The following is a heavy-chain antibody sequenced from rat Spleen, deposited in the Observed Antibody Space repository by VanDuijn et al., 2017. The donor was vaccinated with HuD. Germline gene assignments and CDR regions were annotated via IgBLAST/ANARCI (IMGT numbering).Heavy chain of an antibody. V-gene: IGHV2-47*01. CDR3: ARTGTGKPPLDY. D-gene: IGHD1-4*01. CDR2: IYSGGGT. CDR1: GLSLTSNT. J-gene: IGHJ2*01. Sequence: QVQLKESGPGLVQPSQTLSLTCTVSGLSLTSNTVSWIRQPPGKGLEWMGVIYSGGGTDYNSAIKSRLSISRDTSKSQVFLKMNSLQTEDTAMYFCARTGTGKPPLDYWGQGVMVTVSS.